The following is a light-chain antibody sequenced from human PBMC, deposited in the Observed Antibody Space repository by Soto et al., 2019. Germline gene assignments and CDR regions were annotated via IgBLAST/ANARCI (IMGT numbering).Light chain of an antibody. CDR2: AAS. CDR3: QQRSNWPSIT. V-gene: IGKV3D-20*02. Sequence: EIVLTQSPGTLSLSPGERATLSCRASQSVSNNYLAWYQQKPGQAPRILIFAASSRATGIPDKFSGSGSGTDFTLTLSSLEPEDFAVYYCQQRSNWPSITFGQGTKVDIK. J-gene: IGKJ1*01. CDR1: QSVSNNY.